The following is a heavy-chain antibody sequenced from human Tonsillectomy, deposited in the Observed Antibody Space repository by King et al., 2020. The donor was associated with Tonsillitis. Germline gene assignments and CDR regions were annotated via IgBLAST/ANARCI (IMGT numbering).Heavy chain of an antibody. CDR2: MNPNSGNA. Sequence: HVQLVQSGAEVKKPGASVTVSCEASGYTFSNYDIMWVRQATGQGLEWVGWMNPNSGNAGSAQMFQGRVTMTRSTSITTAYMELSGLRSEDTAVYYCTRAHCGDGRCDWFDPWGQGTLVTVSS. CDR3: TRAHCGDGRCDWFDP. J-gene: IGHJ5*02. V-gene: IGHV1-8*01. D-gene: IGHD2-15*01. CDR1: GYTFSNYD.